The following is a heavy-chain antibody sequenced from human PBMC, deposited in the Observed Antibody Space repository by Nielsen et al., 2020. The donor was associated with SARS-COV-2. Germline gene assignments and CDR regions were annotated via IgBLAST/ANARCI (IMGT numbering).Heavy chain of an antibody. Sequence: GESLKISCAASGFTFSSYAMHWVRQAPGKGLEWAAVISYDGSNKYYADSVKGRFTISRDNSKNTLYLQMNSLRAEDTAVYYCARGSRRGGDLVGWPLDYWGQGTLVTVSS. D-gene: IGHD2-21*02. CDR1: GFTFSSYA. V-gene: IGHV3-30-3*01. CDR2: ISYDGSNK. J-gene: IGHJ4*02. CDR3: ARGSRRGGDLVGWPLDY.